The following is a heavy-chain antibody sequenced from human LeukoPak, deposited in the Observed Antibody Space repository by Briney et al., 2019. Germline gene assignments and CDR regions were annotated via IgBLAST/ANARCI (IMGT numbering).Heavy chain of an antibody. CDR2: INPNSGGT. CDR3: ARSVGYSSGWYVGGYYYYYYMDV. J-gene: IGHJ6*03. CDR1: GYTFTGYY. D-gene: IGHD6-19*01. Sequence: ASVKVSCKASGYTFTGYYMHWVRQAPGQGLEWMGWINPNSGGTNYAQKFQGRVTMTRNTSISTAYMELSSLRSEDTAVYYCARSVGYSSGWYVGGYYYYYYMDVWGKGTTVTISS. V-gene: IGHV1-2*02.